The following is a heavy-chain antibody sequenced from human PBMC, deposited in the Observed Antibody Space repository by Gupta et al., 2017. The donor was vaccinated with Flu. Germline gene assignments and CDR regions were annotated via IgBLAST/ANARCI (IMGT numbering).Heavy chain of an antibody. V-gene: IGHV4-59*07. CDR2: IYYSGAT. CDR1: GGSLNNYY. D-gene: IGHD3-9*01. Sequence: QVQLQESGPGLVTPSDTLSLTCSVSGGSLNNYYWSWIRQPPGKGLEWIGYIYYSGATNYNPSLKGRATMSVDTSRNQLSLTLRSLTAADTAVYYCARGKEGTDWFFPSFYDFWGQGTLVTVSS. J-gene: IGHJ4*02. CDR3: ARGKEGTDWFFPSFYDF.